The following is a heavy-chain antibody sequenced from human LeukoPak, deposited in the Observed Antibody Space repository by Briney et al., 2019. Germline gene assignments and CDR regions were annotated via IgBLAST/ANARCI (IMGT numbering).Heavy chain of an antibody. Sequence: GGSLRLSCAASGFTFSSYWMHWVRQAPGKGLVWVSRINSDGSSTSYADSVKGRFTISRDNAKNTLYLQMNSLRAEDTAVYCCARTAGHYDFWSGYFYYFDYWGQGTLVTVSS. CDR3: ARTAGHYDFWSGYFYYFDY. CDR1: GFTFSSYW. J-gene: IGHJ4*02. V-gene: IGHV3-74*01. D-gene: IGHD3-3*01. CDR2: INSDGSST.